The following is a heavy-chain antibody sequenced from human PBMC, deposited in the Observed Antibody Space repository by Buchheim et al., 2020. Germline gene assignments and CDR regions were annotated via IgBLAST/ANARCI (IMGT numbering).Heavy chain of an antibody. CDR3: ARGGGGWSIDY. CDR1: GGSISSGGYY. J-gene: IGHJ4*02. CDR2: INHSGSA. V-gene: IGHV4-31*03. D-gene: IGHD6-19*01. Sequence: QVQLQESGPGLVKPSQTLSLTCTVSGGSISSGGYYWSWIRQHPGKGLEWIGEINHSGSANYNPSLKSRVTISIDTSKNQLSLKLTSVTAADTAVYYCARGGGGWSIDYWGQGTL.